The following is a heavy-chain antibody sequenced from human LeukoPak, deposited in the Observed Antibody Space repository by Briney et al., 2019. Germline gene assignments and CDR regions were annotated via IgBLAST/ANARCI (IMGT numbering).Heavy chain of an antibody. J-gene: IGHJ5*02. Sequence: SETLSLTCAVYGGSFSGYYWSWIRQPPGKGLEWIGEINHSGSTYYNPSLKSRVTISVDTSKNQFSLKLSSVTAADTAVYYCARLYGDYGVDWFDPWGQGTLVTVSS. D-gene: IGHD4-17*01. CDR1: GGSFSGYY. CDR2: INHSGST. CDR3: ARLYGDYGVDWFDP. V-gene: IGHV4-34*01.